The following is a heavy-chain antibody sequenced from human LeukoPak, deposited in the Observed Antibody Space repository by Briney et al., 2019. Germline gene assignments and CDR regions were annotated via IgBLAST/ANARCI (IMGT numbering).Heavy chain of an antibody. CDR1: GCTFTSYD. D-gene: IGHD5-18*01. V-gene: IGHV1-8*01. Sequence: ASVKVSCKASGCTFTSYDINWVRQAHGQGLEWMGWINPVTGKTGYAQKFQGRVTVTSNSSINTAYMDLSGLRSEDTAVYFCARRYTYGSDFDHWGQGTLVTVSS. CDR3: ARRYTYGSDFDH. J-gene: IGHJ4*02. CDR2: INPVTGKT.